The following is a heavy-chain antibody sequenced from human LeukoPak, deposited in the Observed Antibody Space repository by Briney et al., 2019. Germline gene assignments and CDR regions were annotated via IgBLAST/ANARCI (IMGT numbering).Heavy chain of an antibody. V-gene: IGHV3-23*01. J-gene: IGHJ3*02. Sequence: GGSLRLSCAASGFTFNNYAMTWVRQAPGKGLEWVSGISGSSGSTYYADSVKGRFTISRDNSKNTLNLQMNSLRVEDTAVYYCARHLVPTAMLTAFDIWGQGTMVTVSS. CDR3: ARHLVPTAMLTAFDI. CDR1: GFTFNNYA. D-gene: IGHD2-2*01. CDR2: ISGSSGST.